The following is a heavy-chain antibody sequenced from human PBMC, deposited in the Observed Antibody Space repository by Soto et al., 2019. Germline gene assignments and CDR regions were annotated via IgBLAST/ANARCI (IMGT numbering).Heavy chain of an antibody. D-gene: IGHD2-15*01. V-gene: IGHV4-34*01. CDR2: IYHSAST. CDR1: VGSFSGYY. J-gene: IGHJ6*01. CDR3: ARGNVVVVAANPRDYYYGMDV. Sequence: PSEILSLTCAVYVGSFSGYYWSLIRQTPGKGLEWIGEIYHSASTNYNPSLKSRVTISVDTSKNQFSLKLSCVAAADTDVYYCARGNVVVVAANPRDYYYGMDVWGQGTTVT.